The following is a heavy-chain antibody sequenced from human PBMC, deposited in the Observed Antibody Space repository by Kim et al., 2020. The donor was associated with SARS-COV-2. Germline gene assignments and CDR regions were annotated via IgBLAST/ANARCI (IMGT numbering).Heavy chain of an antibody. D-gene: IGHD3-3*01. CDR3: ARGIYDFWSGYCNFDY. V-gene: IGHV4-39*07. J-gene: IGHJ4*02. Sequence: SLKSRVTRSVDTSKNQFSLKLSSVTAADTAVYYCARGIYDFWSGYCNFDYWGQGTLVTVSS.